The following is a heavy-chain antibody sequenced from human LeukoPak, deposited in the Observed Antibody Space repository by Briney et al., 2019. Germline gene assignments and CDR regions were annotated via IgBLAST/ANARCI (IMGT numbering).Heavy chain of an antibody. V-gene: IGHV1-69*05. CDR1: GGTFSSYA. J-gene: IGHJ4*02. CDR2: IIPIFGTA. Sequence: GASVKVSCKASGGTFSSYAISWVRQAPGQGLEWTGRIIPIFGTANYAQKFQGRVTITTDESTSTAYMELSCLRSEDTAVYYCARDGCTNGVCHFDYWGQGTLVTVSS. CDR3: ARDGCTNGVCHFDY. D-gene: IGHD2-8*01.